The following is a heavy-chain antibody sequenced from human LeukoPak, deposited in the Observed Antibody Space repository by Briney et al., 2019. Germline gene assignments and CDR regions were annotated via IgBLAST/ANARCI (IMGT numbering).Heavy chain of an antibody. CDR3: ARGVLGGHFDY. CDR1: GGSISSSNW. CDR2: IYHSGST. D-gene: IGHD3-16*01. Sequence: PSETLSLTCAVSGGSISSSNWWSWVRQPPGKGLEWIGEIYHSGSTNYNPSLKSRVTISVDTSNNQFSLKLSSVTAADTAVYYCARGVLGGHFDYWGQGTLVTVSS. J-gene: IGHJ4*02. V-gene: IGHV4-4*02.